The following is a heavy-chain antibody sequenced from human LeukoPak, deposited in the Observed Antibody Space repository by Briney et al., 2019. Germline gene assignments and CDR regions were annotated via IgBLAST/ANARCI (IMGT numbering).Heavy chain of an antibody. D-gene: IGHD3-10*01. CDR3: ARVKLREVRGLFDY. J-gene: IGHJ4*02. CDR1: GFTFSSYE. CDR2: ISSSGSTI. Sequence: PGGSLRLSCAASGFTFSSYEMNWVRQAPGKGLEWVSYISSSGSTIYYADSVKGRFTISRDNAKNSLYLQMNSLRAEDTAVYYCARVKLREVRGLFDYWGQGTLVTVSS. V-gene: IGHV3-48*03.